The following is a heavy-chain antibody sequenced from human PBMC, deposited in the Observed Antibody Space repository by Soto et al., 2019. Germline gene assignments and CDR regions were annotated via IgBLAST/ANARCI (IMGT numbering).Heavy chain of an antibody. J-gene: IGHJ2*01. CDR1: EDTFRNYA. D-gene: IGHD3-22*01. V-gene: IGHV1-69*06. CDR3: ASTKYDSSAYYYCYIGL. Sequence: ASVKVACKASEDTFRNYAISWVRQSPGQGLEWMGGIIPIFGTANYAQKFQGRVTITADTSANTVYLELSSLRSEDTAVYYCASTKYDSSAYYYCYIGLWGRGTVVTVSS. CDR2: IIPIFGTA.